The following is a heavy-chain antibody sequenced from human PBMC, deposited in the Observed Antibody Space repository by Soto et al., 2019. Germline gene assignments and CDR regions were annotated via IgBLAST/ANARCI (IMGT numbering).Heavy chain of an antibody. Sequence: PSQTLSLTCAISGDSVSINSAAWNWIRQSPSRGLEWLGRTYYRSKWYNDYAVSVKSRITINPDTSKNQFSLQLNSVTPEDTAVYYCARDLGIAAADPYYSYYGMDVWGQGTTVTVSS. V-gene: IGHV6-1*01. CDR3: ARDLGIAAADPYYSYYGMDV. J-gene: IGHJ6*02. D-gene: IGHD6-13*01. CDR1: GDSVSINSAA. CDR2: TYYRSKWYN.